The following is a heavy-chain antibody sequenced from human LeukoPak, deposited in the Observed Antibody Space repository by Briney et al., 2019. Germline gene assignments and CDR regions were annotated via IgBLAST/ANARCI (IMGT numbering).Heavy chain of an antibody. V-gene: IGHV3-7*01. CDR2: IKQDGSEK. D-gene: IGHD6-19*01. Sequence: GGSLRLSCAASGFTFSSYWMSWVRQAPGKGLEWVANIKQDGSEKYYVDSVKGRFTISRDNAKNSLYLQMNSLRAEDTAVYYCARFSSGWYPHLDYWGQGTLVTVSS. CDR1: GFTFSSYW. J-gene: IGHJ4*02. CDR3: ARFSSGWYPHLDY.